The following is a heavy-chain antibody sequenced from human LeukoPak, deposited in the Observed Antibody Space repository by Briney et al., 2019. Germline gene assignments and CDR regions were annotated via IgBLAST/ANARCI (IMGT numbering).Heavy chain of an antibody. Sequence: GGSLKLYCAASGLTFRNYGMHWPRHAPGKGLEWVAVFSYDGSDIWHADSVKGRHTISRDNYKNTLDLQMNSLRAEDTAVYYWAKASRAYYDSSGSYYEHCGQG. CDR1: GLTFRNYG. D-gene: IGHD3-10*01. J-gene: IGHJ1*01. CDR3: AKASRAYYDSSGSYYEH. V-gene: IGHV3-30*18. CDR2: FSYDGSDI.